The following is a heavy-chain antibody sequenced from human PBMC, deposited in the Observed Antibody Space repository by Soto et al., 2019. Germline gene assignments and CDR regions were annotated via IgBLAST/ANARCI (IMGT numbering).Heavy chain of an antibody. V-gene: IGHV4-34*01. CDR1: GGSFSGYY. D-gene: IGHD3-22*01. J-gene: IGHJ4*02. CDR2: INHSGST. CDR3: ARGSASRGYYQRHPYYFDY. Sequence: PSETLSLTCAVYGGSFSGYYWSWIRQPPGKGLEWIGEINHSGSTNYNPSLKSRVTISVDTSKNQFSLKLSSVTAADTSVYYCARGSASRGYYQRHPYYFDYWGQGTLVTVSS.